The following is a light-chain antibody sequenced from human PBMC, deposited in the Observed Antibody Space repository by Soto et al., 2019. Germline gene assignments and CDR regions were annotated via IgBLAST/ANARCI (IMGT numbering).Light chain of an antibody. J-gene: IGKJ5*01. CDR3: QQRSNWPIT. Sequence: EIVWTQSPGTLSLSPGERATLSCRASQSVSSSYLAWYQQKPGQAPRLLIYDTSNRATGIPARFSGSGSGTDFTLTINNLDPEDFAVYYCQQRSNWPITFGQGTRLEIK. CDR2: DTS. CDR1: QSVSSSY. V-gene: IGKV3D-20*02.